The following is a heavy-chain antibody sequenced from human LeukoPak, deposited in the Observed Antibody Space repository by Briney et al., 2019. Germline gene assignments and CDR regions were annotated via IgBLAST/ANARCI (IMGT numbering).Heavy chain of an antibody. V-gene: IGHV3-48*01. CDR1: GFTFSSYS. Sequence: GGSLRLSCAASGFTFSSYSMNWVRQAPGKGLEWVSYISSSSSTIYYADSVKGRFTISRDNAKNSLYLQMNSLRAEDTAVYYCARDLVLRSYYDFWSGYSDMDVWGKGTTVTVSS. CDR2: ISSSSSTI. CDR3: ARDLVLRSYYDFWSGYSDMDV. J-gene: IGHJ6*03. D-gene: IGHD3-3*01.